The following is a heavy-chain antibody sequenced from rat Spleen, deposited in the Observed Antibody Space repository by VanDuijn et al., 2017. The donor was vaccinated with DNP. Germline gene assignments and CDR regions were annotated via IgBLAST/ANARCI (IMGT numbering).Heavy chain of an antibody. CDR1: GFTFSDYY. J-gene: IGHJ4*01. CDR2: ISTSGGST. V-gene: IGHV5-25*01. Sequence: EVQLVESGGGLVQPGRSLKLSCAASGFTFSDYYMAWVRQAPTKGLEWVASISTSGGSTYYRDSVKGRFTVSRDNAKSTLYLQMDSLRSEDTATYYGARPGGAAILGDAMDAWGQGTSVTVSS. D-gene: IGHD1-2*01. CDR3: ARPGGAAILGDAMDA.